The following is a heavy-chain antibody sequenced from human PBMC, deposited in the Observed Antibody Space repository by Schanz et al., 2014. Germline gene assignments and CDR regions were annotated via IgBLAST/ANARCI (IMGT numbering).Heavy chain of an antibody. CDR3: ARDRDQWDGNYLDY. J-gene: IGHJ4*02. CDR2: IGGSAGNT. D-gene: IGHD1-26*01. CDR1: GYTFTRSG. Sequence: QVKLVQSGGEVKTPGASVKVSCKASGYTFTRSGISWVRQAPGQGLEWMGWIGGSAGNTNFAQKFQGRVTMTTDTSTSTVYMELRSLTSDDSAVYYCARDRDQWDGNYLDYWGQGTLVTVSS. V-gene: IGHV1-18*01.